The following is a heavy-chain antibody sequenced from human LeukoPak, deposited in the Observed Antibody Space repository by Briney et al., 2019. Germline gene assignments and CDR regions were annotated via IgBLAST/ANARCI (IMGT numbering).Heavy chain of an antibody. D-gene: IGHD6-6*01. CDR1: GGSISSSSYY. J-gene: IGHJ5*02. CDR3: ARTLAPRPPDWFDP. V-gene: IGHV4-39*01. CDR2: IYYSGST. Sequence: SETLSLTCTVSGGSISSSSYYWGWIRQPPGKGLEWIGSIYYSGSTYYNPSLKSRVTISVDTSKNQFSLKLSSVTAADTAGYYCARTLAPRPPDWFDPGGQETLPTVSS.